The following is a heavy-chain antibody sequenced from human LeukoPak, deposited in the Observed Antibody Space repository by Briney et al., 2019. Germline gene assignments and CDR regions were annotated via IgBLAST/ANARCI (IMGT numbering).Heavy chain of an antibody. J-gene: IGHJ6*03. CDR3: ARDPITLITGTNYYYYYYMDV. CDR1: GYTFTGYY. CDR2: INPNSGGT. Sequence: ASVKVSCKASGYTFTGYYMHWVRQAPGQGLEWMGWINPNSGGTNYAQKFQGRVTMTRDTSISTAYMELSRLRSDDTAVYYCARDPITLITGTNYYYYYYMDVWGKGTTVTVSS. V-gene: IGHV1-2*02. D-gene: IGHD1-20*01.